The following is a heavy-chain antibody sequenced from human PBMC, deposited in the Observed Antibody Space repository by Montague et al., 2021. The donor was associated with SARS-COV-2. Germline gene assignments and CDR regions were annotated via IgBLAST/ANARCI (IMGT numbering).Heavy chain of an antibody. Sequence: SETLSLTCAVYGGSFSVDSWNWSRQPPSKGLEPWRVINHIGSTDNNPTLKSRGTISVDTSTNQYSLKLSSGTVADTAVYYCASGRRITIFGGVIGRDAFDIWGQGTMVTVSS. J-gene: IGHJ3*02. CDR1: GGSFSVDS. V-gene: IGHV4-34*04. CDR3: ASGRRITIFGGVIGRDAFDI. CDR2: INHIGST. D-gene: IGHD3-3*01.